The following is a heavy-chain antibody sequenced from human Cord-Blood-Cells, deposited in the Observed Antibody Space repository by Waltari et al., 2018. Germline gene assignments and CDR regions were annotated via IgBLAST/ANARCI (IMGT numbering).Heavy chain of an antibody. CDR3: ARDRALRYYFDY. Sequence: QVQLVQSGAEVKKPGASVKVSCKASGYTFTGYYMHWVRQAPGQGLAWMGGINPNSGGTNDAQKVKGRVTMTRYTSISTAYMERSRLRSDDTAVYYCARDRALRYYFDYWGQGTLVTVSS. CDR1: GYTFTGYY. CDR2: INPNSGGT. J-gene: IGHJ4*02. V-gene: IGHV1-2*02. D-gene: IGHD4-17*01.